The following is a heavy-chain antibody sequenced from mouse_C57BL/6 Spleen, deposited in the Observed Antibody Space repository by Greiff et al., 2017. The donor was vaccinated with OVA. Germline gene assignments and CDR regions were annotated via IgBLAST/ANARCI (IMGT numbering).Heavy chain of an antibody. D-gene: IGHD3-1*01. J-gene: IGHJ4*01. Sequence: DVKLVESGGGLVKPGGSLKLSCAASGFTFSSYTMSWVRQTPEKRLEWVATLSGGGGNTYYPDSVKGRFTISRDNAKNTLYLQMSSLRSEDTALYYCARRGSLGAMDYWGQGTSVTVSS. CDR3: ARRGSLGAMDY. CDR1: GFTFSSYT. CDR2: LSGGGGNT. V-gene: IGHV5-9*01.